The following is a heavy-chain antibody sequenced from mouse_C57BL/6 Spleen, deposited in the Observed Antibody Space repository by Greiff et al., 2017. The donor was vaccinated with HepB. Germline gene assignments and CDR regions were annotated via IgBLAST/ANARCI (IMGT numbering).Heavy chain of an antibody. D-gene: IGHD1-1*01. CDR2: IYPGSGNT. CDR1: GYTFTDYY. Sequence: QVQLKESGAELVRPGASVKLSCKASGYTFTDYYINWVKQRPGQGLEWIARIYPGSGNTYYNEKFKGKATLTAEKSSSTAYMQLSSLTSEDSAVYFCARRSYYGSSPFDYWGQGTTLTVSS. V-gene: IGHV1-76*01. CDR3: ARRSYYGSSPFDY. J-gene: IGHJ2*01.